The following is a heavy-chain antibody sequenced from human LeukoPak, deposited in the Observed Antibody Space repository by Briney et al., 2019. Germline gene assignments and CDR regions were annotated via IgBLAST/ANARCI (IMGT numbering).Heavy chain of an antibody. D-gene: IGHD6-19*01. J-gene: IGHJ3*02. V-gene: IGHV4-39*07. CDR1: GGSISSSSYY. CDR3: ARVKEQWLVKGGAFDI. Sequence: ASETLSLTCTVSGGSISSSSYYWGWIRQPPGKGLEWIGSIYYSGSTYYNPSLKSRVTISVDTSKNQFSLKLSSVTAADTAVYYCARVKEQWLVKGGAFDIWGQGTMVTVSS. CDR2: IYYSGST.